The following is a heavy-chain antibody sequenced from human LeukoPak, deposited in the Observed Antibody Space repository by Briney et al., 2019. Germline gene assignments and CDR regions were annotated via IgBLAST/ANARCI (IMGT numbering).Heavy chain of an antibody. V-gene: IGHV3-21*01. CDR1: GFTFSSYS. CDR3: ARDRREWGYNYLDC. CDR2: ISSSSSYI. D-gene: IGHD5-24*01. Sequence: PGGSLRLSCAASGFTFSSYSMNWVRQAPGKGLEWVSSISSSSSYIYYADSVKGRFTISRDNAKNSLYLQMNSLRAEDTAVYYCARDRREWGYNYLDCWGQGALVTVSS. J-gene: IGHJ4*02.